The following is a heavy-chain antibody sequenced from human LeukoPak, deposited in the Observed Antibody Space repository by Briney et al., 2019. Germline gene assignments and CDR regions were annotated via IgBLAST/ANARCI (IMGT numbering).Heavy chain of an antibody. CDR2: IYYSGTT. V-gene: IGHV4-59*01. CDR1: GGSISSYY. J-gene: IGHJ4*02. CDR3: ARVPQPNIWFGELGY. D-gene: IGHD3-10*01. Sequence: PSETLSLTCTVSGGSISSYYWSWIRQPPGKGLEWIGYIYYSGTTNYNPSLKSRVTISVDTSKNQFSLRLTSVTAADTAVYYCARVPQPNIWFGELGYWGQGTLVTVSS.